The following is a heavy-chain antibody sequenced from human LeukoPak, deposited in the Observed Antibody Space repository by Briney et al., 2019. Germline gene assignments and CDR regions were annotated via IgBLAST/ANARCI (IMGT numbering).Heavy chain of an antibody. V-gene: IGHV4-59*01. J-gene: IGHJ4*02. CDR2: IYYSGTT. Sequence: PSETLSLTCTVSGGSISSYYWSWIRQPPGEGLEGIGYIYYSGTTNYNPSLKSRVTISVDTSNNQFSLKVSSVTAADTAVYYCARSSGAYRSFDYWGQGTLVPVSS. D-gene: IGHD1-26*01. CDR3: ARSSGAYRSFDY. CDR1: GGSISSYY.